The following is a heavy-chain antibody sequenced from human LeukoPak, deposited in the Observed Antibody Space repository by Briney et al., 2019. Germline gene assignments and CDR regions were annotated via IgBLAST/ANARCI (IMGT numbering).Heavy chain of an antibody. J-gene: IGHJ4*02. CDR2: IQREGRRQ. V-gene: IGHV3-7*01. CDR1: GFTFSDHW. CDR3: ARDLGRGCSGGSCYLTSWYYYDSSGYYYIDY. D-gene: IGHD3-22*01. Sequence: PGGSLRLSCVVSGFTFSDHWMSWVRQAPGKGLEWVANIQREGRRQNYVASVKGRFTISRDNSKNTLYLQMNSLRAEDTAVYYCARDLGRGCSGGSCYLTSWYYYDSSGYYYIDYWGQGTLVTVSS.